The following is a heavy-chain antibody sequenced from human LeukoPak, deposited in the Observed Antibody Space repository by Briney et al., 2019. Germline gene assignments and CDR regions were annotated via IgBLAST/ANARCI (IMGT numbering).Heavy chain of an antibody. CDR3: ARAATIRDYYGGMDV. CDR1: GGSISSYY. CDR2: IYYSGST. V-gene: IGHV4-59*01. D-gene: IGHD5-12*01. Sequence: SETLPETRTVSGGSISSYYCRWIRQPPGKGLEWIGYIYYSGSTSYNPSLKGRVPISVDTSKNQFSLKLSSVTAADTAVYYCARAATIRDYYGGMDVWGQGTLVTVSS. J-gene: IGHJ6*02.